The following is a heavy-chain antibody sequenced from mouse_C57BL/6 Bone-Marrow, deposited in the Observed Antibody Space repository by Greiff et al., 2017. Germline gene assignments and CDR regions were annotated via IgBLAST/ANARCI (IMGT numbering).Heavy chain of an antibody. D-gene: IGHD2-14*01. V-gene: IGHV1-31*01. CDR2: IYPYNGVS. CDR1: GYSFTGYY. J-gene: IGHJ4*01. CDR3: ERGGRRRVPYAMDD. Sequence: EVQLQQSGPELVKPGASVKISCKASGYSFTGYYMHWVKQSHGNILDWIGYIYPYNGVSSYNQKFKGKATLTVAKSSSTAYMELRSLTSEDSAVXDCERGGRRRVPYAMDDWGQGTSVTVSS.